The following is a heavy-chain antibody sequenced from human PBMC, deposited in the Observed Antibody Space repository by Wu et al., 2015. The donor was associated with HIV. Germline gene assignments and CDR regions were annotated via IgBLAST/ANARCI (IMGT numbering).Heavy chain of an antibody. CDR3: ARQRAYTSGWYIFDY. V-gene: IGHV1-8*02. CDR1: GYTFTSYY. J-gene: IGHJ4*02. CDR2: MNPRSGNT. Sequence: QVQLVQSGAEVKKPGASVKVSCKASGYTFTSYYMHWVRQAPGQGLEWMGWMNPRSGNTGYAQKFQGRVTMTRDTSISTANMELSSLRSEDTAVYYCARQRAYTSGWYIFDYWGQGTLVTVSS. D-gene: IGHD6-19*01.